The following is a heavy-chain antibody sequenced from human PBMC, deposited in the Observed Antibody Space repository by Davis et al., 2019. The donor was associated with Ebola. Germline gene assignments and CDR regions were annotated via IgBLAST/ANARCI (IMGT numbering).Heavy chain of an antibody. CDR3: ARQGGTYSAFDI. J-gene: IGHJ3*02. V-gene: IGHV5-51*01. D-gene: IGHD1-26*01. CDR1: GYNFDKYW. CDR2: IFPDDSDA. Sequence: PGGSLRLSCKASGYNFDKYWIGWVRQMPGKGLEWMGIIFPDDSDATYSPSFQGQVAISADKSTSTAYLQWSGLRASDTAIYYCARQGGTYSAFDIWGQGTLITVSS.